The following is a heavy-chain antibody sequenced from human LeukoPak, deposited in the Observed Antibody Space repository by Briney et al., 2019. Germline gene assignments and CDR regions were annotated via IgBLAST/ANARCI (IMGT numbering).Heavy chain of an antibody. D-gene: IGHD2-2*02. CDR3: ARGVGYCSSTSCYSYFDY. V-gene: IGHV4-30-2*01. Sequence: PSQTLSLTCAVSGGSISSGGYSWSWIRQPPGKGLEWIGYIYHSGSTYYNPSLKSRVTISVDRSKNQFSLKLSSVTAADTAVYYCARGVGYCSSTSCYSYFDYWGQGTLVTVSS. J-gene: IGHJ4*02. CDR1: GGSISSGGYS. CDR2: IYHSGST.